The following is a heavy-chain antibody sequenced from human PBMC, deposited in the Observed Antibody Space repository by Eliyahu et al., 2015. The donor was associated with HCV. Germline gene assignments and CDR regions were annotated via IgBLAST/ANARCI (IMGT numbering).Heavy chain of an antibody. CDR1: GFTFXDXY. D-gene: IGHD3-22*01. CDR3: ARDRRVGSSGYYYYFDY. J-gene: IGHJ4*02. CDR2: ISSSSSYT. Sequence: QVQLVESGGGXVKPGGSXXLSCXASGFTFXDXYMSWIRQAPGKGLEWVSYISSSSSYTNYADSVKGRFTISRDNAKNSLYLQMNSLRAEDTAVYYCARDRRVGSSGYYYYFDYWGQGTLVTVSS. V-gene: IGHV3-11*06.